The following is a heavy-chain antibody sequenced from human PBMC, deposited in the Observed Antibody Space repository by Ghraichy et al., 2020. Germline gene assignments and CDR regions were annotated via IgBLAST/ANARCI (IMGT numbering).Heavy chain of an antibody. CDR1: GFTVSSNY. J-gene: IGHJ3*02. CDR2: IYSGGST. D-gene: IGHD5-24*01. Sequence: GGSLRLSCAASGFTVSSNYMSWVRQAPGKGLEWVSVIYSGGSTYYADSVKGRFTISRDNSKNTLYLQMNSLRAEDTAVYYCARDGPNLPRDDAFDIWGQGTMVTVSS. CDR3: ARDGPNLPRDDAFDI. V-gene: IGHV3-53*01.